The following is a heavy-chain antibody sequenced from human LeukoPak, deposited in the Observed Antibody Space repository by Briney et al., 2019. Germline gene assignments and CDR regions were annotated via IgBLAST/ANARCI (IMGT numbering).Heavy chain of an antibody. J-gene: IGHJ4*02. Sequence: ASVKVSCKASVYTFTVYYMHWVRQAPGQGLEWMGWINPNSAGTNYAQKFQAMVTMTRATSISTAYMELSRLRSDDTAVYYCARVDYYDSSGADYWGQGTLVTVSS. CDR2: INPNSAGT. V-gene: IGHV1-2*02. CDR3: ARVDYYDSSGADY. CDR1: VYTFTVYY. D-gene: IGHD3-22*01.